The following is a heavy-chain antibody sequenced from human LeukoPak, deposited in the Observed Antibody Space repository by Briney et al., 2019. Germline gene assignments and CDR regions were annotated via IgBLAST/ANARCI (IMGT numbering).Heavy chain of an antibody. V-gene: IGHV3-30*18. J-gene: IGHJ4*02. CDR3: AKDRRGIVGAYYFDY. CDR2: ISYDGSNK. Sequence: GGSLRLSCAASGFTFSTYAMSWVRQAPGKGLEWVAVISYDGSNKYYADSVKGRFTISRDNSKNTLYLQMNSLRAEDTAVYYCAKDRRGIVGAYYFDYWGQGTLVT. D-gene: IGHD1-26*01. CDR1: GFTFSTYA.